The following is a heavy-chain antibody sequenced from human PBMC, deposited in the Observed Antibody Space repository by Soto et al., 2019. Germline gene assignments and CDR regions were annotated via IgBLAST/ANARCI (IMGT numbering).Heavy chain of an antibody. J-gene: IGHJ4*02. D-gene: IGHD6-19*01. Sequence: SETLSLTCTVSGGSISSYYWSWIRQPPGKGLEWIGYIYYSGSTNYNPSLKSRVTISVDTSKNQFSLKLSSVTAADTAVYYCARDVGSGWYNFDYWGQGTLVTVSS. CDR3: ARDVGSGWYNFDY. CDR1: GGSISSYY. V-gene: IGHV4-59*01. CDR2: IYYSGST.